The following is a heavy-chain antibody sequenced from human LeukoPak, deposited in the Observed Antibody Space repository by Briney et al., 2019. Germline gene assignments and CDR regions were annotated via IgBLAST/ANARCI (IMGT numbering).Heavy chain of an antibody. Sequence: GGSLRFSCAASGFTFSSYAMSWVRQAPGKGLEWVSVISGSGGSTYYADSVKGRFTISRDNSKNTLYLQVNSLRAEDTAVYYCAKRAAAGTSSYYFDYWGQGTLVTVSS. D-gene: IGHD6-13*01. J-gene: IGHJ4*02. CDR1: GFTFSSYA. V-gene: IGHV3-23*01. CDR3: AKRAAAGTSSYYFDY. CDR2: ISGSGGST.